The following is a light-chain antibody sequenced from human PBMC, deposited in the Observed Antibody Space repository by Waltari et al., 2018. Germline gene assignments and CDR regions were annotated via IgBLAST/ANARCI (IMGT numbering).Light chain of an antibody. CDR3: QHYVRLPAT. CDR1: QSVSRA. CDR2: GAS. Sequence: EIVLTQSPGSLSSSPGERVTFSFRASQSVSRALAWYQQKPGQAPRLLIFGASNRATGIPDRFSGSGSETDFSLTISRLEPEDFAVYYCQHYVRLPATFGRGTKVEIK. J-gene: IGKJ1*01. V-gene: IGKV3-20*01.